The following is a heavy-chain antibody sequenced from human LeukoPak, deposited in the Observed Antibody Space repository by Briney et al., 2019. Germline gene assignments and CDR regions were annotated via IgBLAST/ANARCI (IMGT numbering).Heavy chain of an antibody. CDR3: ARGDGYNLDY. CDR2: INHSGST. CDR1: GGSFSGYY. D-gene: IGHD5-24*01. Sequence: SETLSLTCAVYGGSFSGYYWSWIRQPPGKGLEWIGEINHSGSTNYNPSLKSRVTISVDTSKNQSSLKLSSVTAADTAVYYCARGDGYNLDYWGQGTLVTASS. J-gene: IGHJ4*02. V-gene: IGHV4-34*01.